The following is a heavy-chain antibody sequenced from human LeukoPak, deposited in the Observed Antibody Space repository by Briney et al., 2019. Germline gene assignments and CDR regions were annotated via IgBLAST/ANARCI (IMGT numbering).Heavy chain of an antibody. J-gene: IGHJ4*02. CDR3: AREEAVAGIDY. D-gene: IGHD6-19*01. CDR2: IYYSGSI. Sequence: PSETLSLTCTVSGGSISSYYWSWIRQPPGKGLEWIGYIYYSGSINYNPSLKSRVTISVDTSKNQFSLKLSSVTAADTAVYYCAREEAVAGIDYWGQGTLVTVSS. CDR1: GGSISSYY. V-gene: IGHV4-59*01.